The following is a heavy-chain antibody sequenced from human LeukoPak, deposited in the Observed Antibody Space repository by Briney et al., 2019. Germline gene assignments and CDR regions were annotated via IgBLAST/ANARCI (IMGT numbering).Heavy chain of an antibody. Sequence: SETLSLTCAVYGGSFSGYYWSWLRQPPGKRLEWIGEINHSGSINYNPSLKSRVTISVDTTKNQFSLKLSSVAAADTAVYYCARGFPHPSIVVPAAQHDAFDIWGQGTMVTVSS. CDR1: GGSFSGYY. V-gene: IGHV4-34*01. J-gene: IGHJ3*02. CDR2: INHSGSI. CDR3: ARGFPHPSIVVPAAQHDAFDI. D-gene: IGHD2-2*01.